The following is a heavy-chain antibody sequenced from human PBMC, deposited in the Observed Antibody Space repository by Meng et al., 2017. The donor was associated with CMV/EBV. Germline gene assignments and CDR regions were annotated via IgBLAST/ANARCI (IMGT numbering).Heavy chain of an antibody. CDR2: INHSGST. J-gene: IGHJ4*02. CDR1: GGSFSGYY. CDR3: ARGLTTVNTYYFDY. Sequence: GSLRLSCAVYGGSFSGYYWSWIRQPPGKGLEWIGEINHSGSTNYNPSLKSRVTISVDTSKNQFPLKLSSVTAADTAVYYCARGLTTVNTYYFDYWGQGTLVTVSS. V-gene: IGHV4-34*01. D-gene: IGHD4-17*01.